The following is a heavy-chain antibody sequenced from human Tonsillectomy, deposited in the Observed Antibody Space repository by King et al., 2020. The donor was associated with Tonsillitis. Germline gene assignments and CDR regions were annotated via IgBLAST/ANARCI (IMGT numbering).Heavy chain of an antibody. V-gene: IGHV4-39*07. J-gene: IGHJ4*02. Sequence: QLQESGPGLVKPSETLSLTCTVSGGSISSSSHYWGWIRPPPGTGLEWIATIHYSGSTYYNPSLKSRVTMSVDTSKNQFSLKLSSVTAADTAVYYCARVGGSGSQHNDYWGQGTLVTVSS. CDR3: ARVGGSGSQHNDY. D-gene: IGHD1-26*01. CDR2: IHYSGST. CDR1: GGSISSSSHY.